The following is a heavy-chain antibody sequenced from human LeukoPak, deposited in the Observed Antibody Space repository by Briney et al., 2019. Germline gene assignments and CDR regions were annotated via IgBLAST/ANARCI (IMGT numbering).Heavy chain of an antibody. Sequence: PGGSLRLSCAASAFNFNNYAMHWVRQAPGKGLEWVALIRFDGSNKFYADSVKGRFTISRDNSKNTLYLQMNSLRAEDTAIYYCAKDENHFWSGYYSNYFDPWGQGILVTVSS. CDR3: AKDENHFWSGYYSNYFDP. CDR2: IRFDGSNK. J-gene: IGHJ5*02. CDR1: AFNFNNYA. D-gene: IGHD3-3*02. V-gene: IGHV3-30*02.